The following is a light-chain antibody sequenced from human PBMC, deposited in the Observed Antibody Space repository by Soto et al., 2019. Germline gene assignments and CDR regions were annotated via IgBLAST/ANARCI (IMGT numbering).Light chain of an antibody. Sequence: EIVMTQSPATLSVSPGERATLSCRASQSVSSNLAWYQQKPGQAPRLLIYCASTRATTIPARFIGSGSWTEVSLPISSLLSEDDAVYYCHQYYSCPPITFGQGTRLDMK. V-gene: IGKV3-15*01. CDR2: CAS. J-gene: IGKJ5*01. CDR3: HQYYSCPPIT. CDR1: QSVSSN.